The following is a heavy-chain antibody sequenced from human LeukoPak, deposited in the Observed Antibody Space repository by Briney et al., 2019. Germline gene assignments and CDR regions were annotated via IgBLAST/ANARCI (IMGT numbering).Heavy chain of an antibody. Sequence: PGGSLRLSCAASGFTFSSYGMHWVRQAPGKGLEWVAFIRYDGSNKYYADSVKGRFTISRDIAKSTMYLQMNSLRAEDTAAYYCARVATTSSKWSLDYWGQGTLVTVSS. CDR3: ARVATTSSKWSLDY. CDR2: IRYDGSNK. D-gene: IGHD2-2*01. CDR1: GFTFSSYG. V-gene: IGHV3-30*02. J-gene: IGHJ4*02.